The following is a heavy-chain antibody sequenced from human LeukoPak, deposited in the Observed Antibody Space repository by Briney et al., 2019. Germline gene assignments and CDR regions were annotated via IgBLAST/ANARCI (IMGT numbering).Heavy chain of an antibody. CDR1: GFTFSSYA. D-gene: IGHD4-17*01. CDR2: ISYDGSNK. CDR3: ARETGSVVGSTDFDY. J-gene: IGHJ4*02. V-gene: IGHV3-30-3*01. Sequence: GRSLRLSCAASGFTFSSYAMHWVRQAPGKGLEWVAVISYDGSNKYYADSVKGRFTISRDNSKNTLYLQMNSLRAEDTAVYYCARETGSVVGSTDFDYWGQGTLVTVSS.